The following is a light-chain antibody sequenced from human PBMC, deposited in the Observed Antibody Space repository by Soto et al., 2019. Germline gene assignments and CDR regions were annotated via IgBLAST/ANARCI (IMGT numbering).Light chain of an antibody. CDR1: QSVSSY. V-gene: IGKV3-15*01. CDR2: GAS. CDR3: QQYNNWPPIT. J-gene: IGKJ5*01. Sequence: YPATLSLAPWERATLSCSASQSVSSYLAWYQQKPGQSPRLLIYGASTRATGIPARFSGSGSGTEFTLTISSLQSEDFAVYYCQQYNNWPPITFGEGTRLEIK.